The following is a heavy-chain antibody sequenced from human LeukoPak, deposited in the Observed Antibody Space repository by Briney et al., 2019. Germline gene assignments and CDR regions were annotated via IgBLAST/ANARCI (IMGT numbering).Heavy chain of an antibody. V-gene: IGHV4-4*02. CDR3: ARAGENAYSSNPFDP. J-gene: IGHJ5*02. Sequence: SETLSLTCAVSGGSISSSNWWRWVRQPPGKGLEWIGEIYRSGSTNYNPSLKSRVTISVDKSKNQFSLKLSSVTAADTAVYYCARAGENAYSSNPFDPWGQGTLVTVSS. D-gene: IGHD6-13*01. CDR2: IYRSGST. CDR1: GGSISSSNW.